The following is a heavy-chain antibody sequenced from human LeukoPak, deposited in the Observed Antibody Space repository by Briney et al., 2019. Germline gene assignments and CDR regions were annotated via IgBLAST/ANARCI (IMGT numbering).Heavy chain of an antibody. CDR3: ARDRPYSGSYSETPGYFDL. CDR2: IYTSGST. J-gene: IGHJ2*01. Sequence: SETLSLTCTVSGGSISSYYWSWIRQPAGKGLEWIGRIYTSGSTNYNPSLKSRVTMSVDTSKNQFSLKLSSVTAADTAVYYCARDRPYSGSYSETPGYFDLWGRGTLVTVSS. V-gene: IGHV4-4*07. D-gene: IGHD1-26*01. CDR1: GGSISSYY.